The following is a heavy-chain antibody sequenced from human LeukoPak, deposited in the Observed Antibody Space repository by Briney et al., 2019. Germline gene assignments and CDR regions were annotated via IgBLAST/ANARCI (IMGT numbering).Heavy chain of an antibody. CDR2: IYYSGST. CDR3: AREGRMKENGY. Sequence: PSETLSLTCTVSGGSISSGGYSWSWIRQHPGKGLEWIGYIYYSGSTYYNPSLKSRVTISVDTSKNQFSLKLSSVTAADTAVYYCAREGRMKENGYWGQGTLVTVSS. CDR1: GGSISSGGYS. V-gene: IGHV4-31*03. J-gene: IGHJ4*02.